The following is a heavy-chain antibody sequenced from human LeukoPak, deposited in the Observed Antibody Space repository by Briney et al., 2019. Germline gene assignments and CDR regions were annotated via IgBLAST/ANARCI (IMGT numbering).Heavy chain of an antibody. J-gene: IGHJ6*03. CDR2: ISAYNGNT. V-gene: IGHV1-18*01. CDR1: GYTFTSYG. CDR3: ARDYGTPDFWSGYYYYYYDMDV. Sequence: GASVKVSCKASGYTFTSYGISWVRQAPGQGLEWMGWISAYNGNTNYAQQLQGRVTITTDTSTSTAYMALRSLRSDDTAVYSCARDYGTPDFWSGYYYYYYDMDVWGKGTTVTVSS. D-gene: IGHD3-3*01.